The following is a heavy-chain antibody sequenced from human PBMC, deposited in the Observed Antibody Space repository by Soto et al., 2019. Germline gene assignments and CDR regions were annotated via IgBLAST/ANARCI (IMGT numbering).Heavy chain of an antibody. CDR3: ARMPGFGGYYYYGMDV. V-gene: IGHV1-69*13. Sequence: SVKVSCKASGGTFSSYAISWVRQAPGQGLEWMGGIIPIFGTANYAQKFQGRVTITADESTSTAYMELGSLRSEDTAVYYCARMPGFGGYYYYGMDVWGQGTTVTVSS. J-gene: IGHJ6*02. CDR1: GGTFSSYA. D-gene: IGHD3-16*01. CDR2: IIPIFGTA.